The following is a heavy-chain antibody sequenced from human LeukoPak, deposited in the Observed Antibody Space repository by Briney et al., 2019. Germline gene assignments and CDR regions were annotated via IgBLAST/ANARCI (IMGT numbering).Heavy chain of an antibody. Sequence: PGGSLRLSCAASGFTFSSYAMRWVRQAPGKGVEWVSVISGSGGSTYYADSVKGRFTISRDNSKNTLYLQMNSLRAEDTALYYCAKDACSTTCYWSDYWGRGTLVTVSS. CDR2: ISGSGGST. CDR1: GFTFSSYA. CDR3: AKDACSTTCYWSDY. J-gene: IGHJ4*02. V-gene: IGHV3-23*01. D-gene: IGHD2-2*01.